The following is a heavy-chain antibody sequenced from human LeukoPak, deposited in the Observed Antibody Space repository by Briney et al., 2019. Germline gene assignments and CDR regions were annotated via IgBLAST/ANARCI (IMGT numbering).Heavy chain of an antibody. D-gene: IGHD1-14*01. CDR1: GFTFSSYS. CDR3: ARDPGDNLYDAVDI. J-gene: IGHJ3*02. V-gene: IGHV3-21*01. Sequence: GGSLRLSCAASGFTFSSYSMNWVRQAPGKVLEWVSSISDSSGYIYYADPLKGRFTISRDHAKNSLSLQMNSLRAEDTAVYYCARDPGDNLYDAVDIWGQGTMVTVSS. CDR2: ISDSSGYI.